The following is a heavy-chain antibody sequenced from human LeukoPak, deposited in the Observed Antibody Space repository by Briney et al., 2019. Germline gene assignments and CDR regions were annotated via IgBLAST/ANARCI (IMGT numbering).Heavy chain of an antibody. CDR2: IYYSGST. J-gene: IGHJ4*02. CDR1: GFTFSDQS. D-gene: IGHD3-16*02. V-gene: IGHV4-38-2*01. Sequence: GSLRLSCAASGFTFSDQSMNWVRQPPGKGLEWIGSIYYSGSTYYNPSLKSRVTISVDTSKNQFSLKLSSVTAADTAVYYCARVVIMEGFDYWGQGTLVTVSS. CDR3: ARVVIMEGFDY.